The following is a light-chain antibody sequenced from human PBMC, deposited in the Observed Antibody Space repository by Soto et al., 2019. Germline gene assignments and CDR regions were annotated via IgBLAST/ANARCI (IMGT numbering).Light chain of an antibody. CDR3: NSYRGTYAPGV. Sequence: QSVLTQPASVSGSPGHSITISCSGTSSDIGDYNYVSWYQQHPGKAPKLIIYDVTDRPSGISNRFSGSKSGNTASLTISGLQAEDEADYYCNSYRGTYAPGVFGTGTKVTVL. CDR1: SSDIGDYNY. CDR2: DVT. V-gene: IGLV2-14*03. J-gene: IGLJ1*01.